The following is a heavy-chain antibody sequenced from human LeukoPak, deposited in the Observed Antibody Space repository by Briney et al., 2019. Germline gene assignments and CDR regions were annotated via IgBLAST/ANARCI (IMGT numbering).Heavy chain of an antibody. Sequence: ASVKVSCKASGYIFTNYGISWVRQAPGQGLEWMGWINPNSGGTNYAQKFQGRVTMTRDTSISTAYMELSRLRSDDTAVYYCATGLYADYYYFDYWGQGTLVTVSS. V-gene: IGHV1-2*02. CDR2: INPNSGGT. J-gene: IGHJ4*02. CDR1: GYIFTNYG. CDR3: ATGLYADYYYFDY. D-gene: IGHD3-16*02.